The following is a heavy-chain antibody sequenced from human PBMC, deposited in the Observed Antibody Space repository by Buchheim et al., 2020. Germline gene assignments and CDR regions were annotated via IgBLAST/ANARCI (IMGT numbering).Heavy chain of an antibody. CDR1: GGSISSGGYY. D-gene: IGHD3-16*02. CDR2: IYYGGST. Sequence: QVQLQESGPGLVKPSQTLSLTCTVSGGSISSGGYYWSWIRQHPGKGLEWIGYIYYGGSTYYNPSLKSRVTISVDTSKNQFSLELSSVTAADTAVYYCARSRIMITFGGVIVIDWFDPWGQGTL. V-gene: IGHV4-31*03. J-gene: IGHJ5*02. CDR3: ARSRIMITFGGVIVIDWFDP.